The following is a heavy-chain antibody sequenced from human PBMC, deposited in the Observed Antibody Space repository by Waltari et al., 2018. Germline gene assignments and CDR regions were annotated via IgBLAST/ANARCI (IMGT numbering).Heavy chain of an antibody. CDR1: GLTFSSHA. CDR2: SSGSGGST. Sequence: EVQLLESGGGWVQHGGSLRRSCAAFGLTFSSHAMSWVRRAPGRGLEWVSASSGSGGSTYYADSVKGRFTNSRANSKNTLYLQRNSLRAEDAAVYYCAKVHFWSGYWGGPFYYWGQGTLVTVSS. J-gene: IGHJ4*02. V-gene: IGHV3-23*01. CDR3: AKVHFWSGYWGGPFYY. D-gene: IGHD3-3*02.